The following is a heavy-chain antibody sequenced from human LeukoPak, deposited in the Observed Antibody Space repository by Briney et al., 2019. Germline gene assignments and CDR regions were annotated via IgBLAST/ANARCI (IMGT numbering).Heavy chain of an antibody. J-gene: IGHJ2*01. V-gene: IGHV3-23*01. CDR1: GFTFASYV. D-gene: IGHD4-23*01. Sequence: GGSLRLSCAASGFTFASYVLSWVRQAPGKGLEWVSAISGSGDSTYYADSVEGRFTFSRDNSKNTLYLQMNSLRAEDTAIYYCARNYGVNSWYFDLWGRGTLVIVSS. CDR3: ARNYGVNSWYFDL. CDR2: ISGSGDST.